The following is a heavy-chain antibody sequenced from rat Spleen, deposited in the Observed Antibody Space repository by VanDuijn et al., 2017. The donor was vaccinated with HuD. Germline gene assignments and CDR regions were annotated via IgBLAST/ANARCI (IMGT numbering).Heavy chain of an antibody. Sequence: EVQLVESDGGLVQPGRSLKLSCAASGFTFSDYYMAWVRQAPTKGLEWVATISYDGSSTYYRDSVKGRFTISRDNAKSTLYLQMDSLRSEDTATYYCARHGIIRGTTFDYWGQGVMVTVSS. CDR3: ARHGIIRGTTFDY. V-gene: IGHV5-29*01. J-gene: IGHJ2*01. CDR1: GFTFSDYY. D-gene: IGHD4-3*01. CDR2: ISYDGSST.